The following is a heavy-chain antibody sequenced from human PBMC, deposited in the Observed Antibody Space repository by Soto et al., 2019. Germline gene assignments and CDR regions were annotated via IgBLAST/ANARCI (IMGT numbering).Heavy chain of an antibody. CDR2: IYYSGST. Sequence: SETLSLTCTVSGGSISSYYWSWIRQPPGKGLEWIGYIYYSGSTNYNPSLKSRVTISVDTSKNQFSLKLSSVTAADTAVYYCARAGRADTAIHYYYYGMDVWGQGTTVTVS. V-gene: IGHV4-59*01. D-gene: IGHD5-18*01. CDR3: ARAGRADTAIHYYYYGMDV. J-gene: IGHJ6*02. CDR1: GGSISSYY.